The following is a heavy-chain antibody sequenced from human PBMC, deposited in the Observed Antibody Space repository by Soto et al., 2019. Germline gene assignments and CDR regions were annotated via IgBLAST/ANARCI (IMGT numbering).Heavy chain of an antibody. D-gene: IGHD2-2*01. CDR1: LVTFSSYA. CDR2: IIPIFGTA. J-gene: IGHJ6*02. Sequence: ASVNVSCKASLVTFSSYAISFLRHSPGTGLEWIGGIIPIFGTANYAQKFQGRVTITADESTSTAYMELSSLRSEDTAVYYCATTLPCSTSCYRSYYYYYYGMDVWGQGTTVTVS. CDR3: ATTLPCSTSCYRSYYYYYYGMDV. V-gene: IGHV1-69*13.